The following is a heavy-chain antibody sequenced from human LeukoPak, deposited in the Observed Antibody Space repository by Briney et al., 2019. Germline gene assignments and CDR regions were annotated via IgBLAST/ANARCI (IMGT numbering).Heavy chain of an antibody. J-gene: IGHJ4*02. CDR3: ARQIGAGRWSFDY. D-gene: IGHD4-23*01. CDR2: INYSGST. CDR1: DGSISSSSYY. Sequence: PSETLSLTCTVSDGSISSSSYYWGWIRQPPGTGLDWIGSINYSGSTYYNPSLKSRVTISADTSRNQFSLKLTSVTAADTAVYYCARQIGAGRWSFDYWGQGTLVTVSS. V-gene: IGHV4-39*01.